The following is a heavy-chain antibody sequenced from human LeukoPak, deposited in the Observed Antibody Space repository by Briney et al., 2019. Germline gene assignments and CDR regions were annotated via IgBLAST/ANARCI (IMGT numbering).Heavy chain of an antibody. V-gene: IGHV4-4*07. CDR3: ARPRSLMVATAPLDY. Sequence: SETLSLTCTVSGGSISSYYWSWIRQPAGKGLEWIGRIYTSGSTNYNPSLKSRVTMSVDTSKNQFSLKLSSVTAADTAVYYCARPRSLMVATAPLDYWGQGTLVTVSS. D-gene: IGHD5-12*01. J-gene: IGHJ4*02. CDR1: GGSISSYY. CDR2: IYTSGST.